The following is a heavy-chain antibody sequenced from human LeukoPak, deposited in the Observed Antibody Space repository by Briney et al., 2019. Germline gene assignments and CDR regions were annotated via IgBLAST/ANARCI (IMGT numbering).Heavy chain of an antibody. J-gene: IGHJ4*02. D-gene: IGHD6-13*01. CDR1: GGSISSYY. Sequence: PSETLSLTCTVSGGSISSYYWSWIRQPPGKGLEWIGYIYYSGSTNYNPSLKSRVTISVDTSRTQISLNLRSVTAADTAVYYCAREEGIATSGALEYWSQGILVTVSS. CDR3: AREEGIATSGALEY. V-gene: IGHV4-59*01. CDR2: IYYSGST.